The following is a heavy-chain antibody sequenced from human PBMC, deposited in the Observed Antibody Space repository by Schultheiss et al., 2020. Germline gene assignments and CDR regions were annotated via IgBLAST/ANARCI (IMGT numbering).Heavy chain of an antibody. Sequence: GESLKISCAASGFTFDDYAMHWVRQAPGKGLEWVGRIKSKTDGGTTDYAAPVKGRFTISRDDSKNTLYLQMNSLKTEDTAVYYCTTLDIVVVPAAPPNWFDPWGQGTLVTVSS. CDR3: TTLDIVVVPAAPPNWFDP. J-gene: IGHJ5*02. V-gene: IGHV3-15*07. CDR2: IKSKTDGGTT. D-gene: IGHD2-2*01. CDR1: GFTFDDYA.